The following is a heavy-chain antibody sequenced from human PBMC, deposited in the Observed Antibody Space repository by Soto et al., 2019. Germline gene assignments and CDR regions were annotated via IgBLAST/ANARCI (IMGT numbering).Heavy chain of an antibody. CDR1: VGTFSNYT. CDR3: ARSSPYIVVRKPTGNQDYYGMDV. V-gene: IGHV1-69*01. Sequence: QVQLVQSGAEVKKPGSSVKVFCKASVGTFSNYTISWVRQAPGQGLEWMGGIIPVFGTTDYEQKFQGRVTITADGSTSTAYRKLSGLRSADTAVYYCARSSPYIVVRKPTGNQDYYGMDVWGQGTTVTVSS. CDR2: IIPVFGTT. D-gene: IGHD2-2*01. J-gene: IGHJ6*02.